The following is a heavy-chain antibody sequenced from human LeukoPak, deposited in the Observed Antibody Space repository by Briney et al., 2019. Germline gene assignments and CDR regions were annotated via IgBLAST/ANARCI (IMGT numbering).Heavy chain of an antibody. CDR1: GFTFSSYA. CDR3: ALENGTPDYYFDY. V-gene: IGHV3-30*02. D-gene: IGHD1-14*01. J-gene: IGHJ4*02. Sequence: GGSLRLSCAASGFTFSSYAMSWVRQAPGRGLEWVAFIRYDGSNKYYADSVKGRFTISRDNSKNTLYLQMNSLRAEDTAVYYCALENGTPDYYFDYWGQGTLVTVSS. CDR2: IRYDGSNK.